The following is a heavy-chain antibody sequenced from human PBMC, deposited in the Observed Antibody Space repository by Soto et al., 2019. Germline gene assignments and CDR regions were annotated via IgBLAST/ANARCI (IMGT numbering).Heavy chain of an antibody. D-gene: IGHD6-13*01. CDR1: GYTFTGYY. Sequence: GASVKVSCKASGYTFTGYYMHWVRQAPGQGLEWMGWINPNSGGTNYAQKFQGWVTMTRDTSISTAYMELSRLRSDDTAVYYCARGIKVAAAGTFSEDFDYWGQGTLVTVSS. CDR3: ARGIKVAAAGTFSEDFDY. J-gene: IGHJ4*02. CDR2: INPNSGGT. V-gene: IGHV1-2*04.